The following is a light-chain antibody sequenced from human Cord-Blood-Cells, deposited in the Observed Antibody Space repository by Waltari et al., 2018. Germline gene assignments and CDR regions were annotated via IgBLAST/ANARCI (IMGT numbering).Light chain of an antibody. Sequence: SYELTQPSSVSVSPGQTARITCSGAVLAKKYARWFQQKPGQAPVLVIYKDSERPSGIPERFSGSSSGTTVTLTISGAQVEDEADYYCYSAADNMGVFGGGTKLTVL. J-gene: IGLJ2*01. CDR1: VLAKKY. CDR2: KDS. V-gene: IGLV3-27*01. CDR3: YSAADNMGV.